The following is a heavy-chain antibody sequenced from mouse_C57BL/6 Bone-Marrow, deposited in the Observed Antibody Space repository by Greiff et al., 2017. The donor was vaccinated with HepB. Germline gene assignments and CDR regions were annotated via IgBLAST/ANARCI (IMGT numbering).Heavy chain of an antibody. D-gene: IGHD1-1*01. CDR3: ARGGYYGSPDY. V-gene: IGHV1-80*01. CDR2: IYPGDGDT. CDR1: GYAFSSYW. J-gene: IGHJ2*01. Sequence: QVQLQQSGAELVKPGASVKISCKASGYAFSSYWMNWVKQRPGKGLEWIGQIYPGDGDTNYNGKFKGKATLTADKSSSTAYMQLSSLTSEDSAVYFCARGGYYGSPDYWGQGTTLTVSS.